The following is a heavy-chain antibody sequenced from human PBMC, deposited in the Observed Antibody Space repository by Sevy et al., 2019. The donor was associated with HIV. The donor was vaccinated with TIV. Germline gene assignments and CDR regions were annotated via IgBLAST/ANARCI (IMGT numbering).Heavy chain of an antibody. CDR1: GYTFTSYG. V-gene: IGHV1-18*01. CDR3: AGAPRLGVVAAAPHNWFDP. CDR2: ISAYNGNT. Sequence: ASVKVSCKASGYTFTSYGISWVRQAPGQGLEWMGWISAYNGNTNYAQKLQGRVTMTTDTSTSTAYMELRSLRSDDTAVYYCAGAPRLGVVAAAPHNWFDPWGQGTLVTVSS. J-gene: IGHJ5*02. D-gene: IGHD2-15*01.